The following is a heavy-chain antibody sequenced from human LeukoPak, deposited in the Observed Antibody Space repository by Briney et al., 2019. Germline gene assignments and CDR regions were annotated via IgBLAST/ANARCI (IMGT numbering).Heavy chain of an antibody. CDR3: ARSIMITFGGVIPHSFDY. Sequence: SETLSLTCTVSGGSLSSSSYYWGWIRQPPGKGLEWIGSIYYSGSTYYNPSLKTRVTISVDTSKNQFSLKLSSVTAAHTAVYYCARSIMITFGGVIPHSFDYWGQGTLVTVSS. V-gene: IGHV4-39*01. D-gene: IGHD3-16*02. CDR1: GGSLSSSSYY. CDR2: IYYSGST. J-gene: IGHJ4*02.